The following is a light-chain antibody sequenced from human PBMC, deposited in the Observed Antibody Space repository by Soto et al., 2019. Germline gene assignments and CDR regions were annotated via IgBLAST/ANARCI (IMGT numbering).Light chain of an antibody. V-gene: IGLV1-40*01. J-gene: IGLJ3*02. CDR2: GNS. CDR1: SSNIGAGYD. Sequence: QPVLTQPPSVSGAPGQRVTISCTESSSNIGAGYDVHWYQQLPGTAPKLLIYGNSNRPSGVPDRFSGSKSGTSASLAITGLQAEDEADYYCQSYDSSLTSWVFGGGTKLT. CDR3: QSYDSSLTSWV.